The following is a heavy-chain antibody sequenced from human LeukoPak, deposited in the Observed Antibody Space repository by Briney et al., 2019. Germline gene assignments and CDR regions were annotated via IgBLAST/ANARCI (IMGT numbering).Heavy chain of an antibody. V-gene: IGHV4-39*07. Sequence: SETLSLTCSVSGGSIGSTTYYWGWIRQPPGKGLEWIGSIYYSGNTYYSPSLMSRVTISVDTSKNQFSLKLSSVTAADTAVYYCATEQQLARFDYWGQGTLVTVSS. CDR3: ATEQQLARFDY. CDR2: IYYSGNT. CDR1: GGSIGSTTYY. J-gene: IGHJ4*02. D-gene: IGHD6-13*01.